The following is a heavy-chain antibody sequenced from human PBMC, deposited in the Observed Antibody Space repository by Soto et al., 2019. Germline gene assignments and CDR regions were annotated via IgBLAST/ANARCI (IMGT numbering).Heavy chain of an antibody. CDR3: ARDLVLGSGRLGH. CDR1: GFTFTSSW. D-gene: IGHD3-10*01. V-gene: IGHV3-74*01. J-gene: IGHJ5*02. CDR2: IRGDGNDE. Sequence: EVQLVESGGGLVQPGGSLRLSCAASGFTFTSSWMHWVRQAPGKGLEWVSRIRGDGNDEHYAGSVEGRFTISRDNAKNKLDLQMNSLRVEGTAVYFCARDLVLGSGRLGHWGQGTLVNVSS.